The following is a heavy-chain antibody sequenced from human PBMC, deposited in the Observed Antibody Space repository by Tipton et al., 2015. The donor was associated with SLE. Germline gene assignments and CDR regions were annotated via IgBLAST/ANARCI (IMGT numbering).Heavy chain of an antibody. Sequence: LRLSCAGSGFTFSNAWMNWVRQSPGKGLEWIGEVNHLGTIYYNASLKSRVTISIDTSKSHFSLKLTSVTAADTAVYYCARMEGMITYGGIAGLWGQGTVVTVSS. J-gene: IGHJ4*02. D-gene: IGHD3-16*01. V-gene: IGHV4-34*01. CDR2: VNHLGTI. CDR3: ARMEGMITYGGIAGL. CDR1: GFTFSNAW.